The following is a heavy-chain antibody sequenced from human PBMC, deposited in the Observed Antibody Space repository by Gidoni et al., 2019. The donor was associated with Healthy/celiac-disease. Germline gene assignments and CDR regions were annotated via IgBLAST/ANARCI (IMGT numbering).Heavy chain of an antibody. Sequence: QVQLQQWGAGLLKPSETLSLTCAVYGGSFSGYYWSWIRQPPGKGLEWIGEINHSGSTNYNPSLKSRVTISVDTSKNQFSLKLSSVTAADTAVYYCARGLDYVNSCFDYWGQGTLVTVSS. V-gene: IGHV4-34*01. CDR1: GGSFSGYY. CDR3: ARGLDYVNSCFDY. J-gene: IGHJ4*02. D-gene: IGHD4-17*01. CDR2: INHSGST.